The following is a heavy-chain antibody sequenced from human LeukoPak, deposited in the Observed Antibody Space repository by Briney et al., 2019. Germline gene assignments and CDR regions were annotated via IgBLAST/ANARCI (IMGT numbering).Heavy chain of an antibody. CDR2: ISWHSGSV. J-gene: IGHJ3*02. D-gene: IGHD1-1*01. Sequence: SLRLSCSASGFTLDDYVMHSVRPAPRRGLEWVSGISWHSGSVDYADSVTGRFNISRDNAKNSLYLRVHSLRAEDTALYHCAKDIITSGLPASAIGGEGTIVT. V-gene: IGHV3-9*01. CDR3: AKDIITSGLPASAI. CDR1: GFTLDDYV.